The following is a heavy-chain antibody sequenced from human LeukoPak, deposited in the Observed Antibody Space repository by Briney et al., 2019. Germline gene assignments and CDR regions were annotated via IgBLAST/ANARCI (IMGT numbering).Heavy chain of an antibody. CDR1: GYTFTSYY. Sequence: ASVKVSCKASGYTFTSYYMHWVRPAPGQGLEWMGIINPSGGSTSYAQKFQGRVTMTRDTSTSTVYMELSSLRSEDTAVYYCARGAYYYGSGSYYGSDYWGQGTLVTVSS. V-gene: IGHV1-46*01. CDR2: INPSGGST. CDR3: ARGAYYYGSGSYYGSDY. J-gene: IGHJ4*02. D-gene: IGHD3-10*01.